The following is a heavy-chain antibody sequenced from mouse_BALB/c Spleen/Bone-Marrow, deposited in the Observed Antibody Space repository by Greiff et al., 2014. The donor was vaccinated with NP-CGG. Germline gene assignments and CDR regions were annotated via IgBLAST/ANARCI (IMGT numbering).Heavy chain of an antibody. J-gene: IGHJ2*01. CDR1: GYTFTNYW. CDR2: IYPGGGGT. CDR3: TTTVRSDFDY. Sequence: VHLVESGAELVRPGTSVKISCKASGYTFTNYWLGWVKQRPGHGLEWIGEIYPGGGGTNYNEKFKGKATLTADTSSSTAYMQLSSPTSEASADYFCTTTVRSDFDYWGQGTTLTVSS. V-gene: IGHV1-63*02.